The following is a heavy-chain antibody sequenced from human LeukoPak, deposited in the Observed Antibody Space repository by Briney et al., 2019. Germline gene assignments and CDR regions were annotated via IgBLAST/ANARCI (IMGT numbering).Heavy chain of an antibody. J-gene: IGHJ4*02. V-gene: IGHV4-59*01. CDR2: IYYSGST. Sequence: SETLSLTCTVSGGSISSYYWSWTRQPPGKGLEWIGYIYYSGSTNYNPSLKSRVTISVDTSKNQFSLKLSSVTAADTAVYYCARGLDSSGYYFDYWGQGTLVTVSS. CDR3: ARGLDSSGYYFDY. D-gene: IGHD3-22*01. CDR1: GGSISSYY.